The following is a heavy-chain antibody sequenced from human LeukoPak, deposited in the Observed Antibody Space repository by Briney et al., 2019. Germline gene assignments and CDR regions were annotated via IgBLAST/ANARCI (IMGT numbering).Heavy chain of an antibody. J-gene: IGHJ4*02. CDR1: GYTFTGYY. D-gene: IGHD2-21*02. CDR3: ARGHSDLDY. CDR2: NDPNSGGT. Sequence: GASVKVSCKASGYTFTGYYLHWVRQAPGQGLEWMGWNDPNSGGTNYAQKFQGRVTMTRETSISTAYMELSRLRSDDTAVYYCARGHSDLDYWGQGTLVTVSS. V-gene: IGHV1-2*02.